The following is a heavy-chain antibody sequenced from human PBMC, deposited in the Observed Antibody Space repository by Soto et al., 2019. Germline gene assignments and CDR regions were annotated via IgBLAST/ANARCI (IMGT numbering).Heavy chain of an antibody. V-gene: IGHV1-18*04. J-gene: IGHJ6*02. CDR2: ISTSNGNT. D-gene: IGHD2-15*01. CDR3: ARVTRLGGDYYGMDV. CDR1: GYTFTSYG. Sequence: QVQLVQSGAEVKKPGASVKVSCKASGYTFTSYGITWVRQAPGQGLEWMGWISTSNGNTNYAQKFQGRGTMTTDTPTSTAYMELRSLRSDDTAKYYCARVTRLGGDYYGMDVWGQGTTVTVSS.